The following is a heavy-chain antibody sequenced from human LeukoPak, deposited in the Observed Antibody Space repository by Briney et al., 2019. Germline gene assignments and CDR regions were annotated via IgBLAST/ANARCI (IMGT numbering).Heavy chain of an antibody. Sequence: SVKVSCKASGGTFSSYAISWVRQAPGQGLEWMGGIIPIFGTANYAQKFQGRVTITADESTSTAYMELSSLRSEDTAVYYCARPRFLTLHYFDFWGQGTLVTVSS. J-gene: IGHJ4*02. V-gene: IGHV1-69*13. CDR1: GGTFSSYA. CDR2: IIPIFGTA. CDR3: ARPRFLTLHYFDF. D-gene: IGHD3-3*01.